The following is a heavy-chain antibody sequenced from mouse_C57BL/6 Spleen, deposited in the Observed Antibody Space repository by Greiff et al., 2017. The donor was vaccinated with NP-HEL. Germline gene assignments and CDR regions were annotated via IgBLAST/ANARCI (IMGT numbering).Heavy chain of an antibody. V-gene: IGHV1-82*01. D-gene: IGHD1-1*01. J-gene: IGHJ2*01. CDR2: IYPGDGDT. CDR1: GYAFSSSW. CDR3: AREGIYYYFDY. Sequence: VQLQQSGPELVKPGASVKISCTASGYAFSSSWMNWVKQRPGKGLEWIGRIYPGDGDTNYNGKFKGKATLTADKSSSTAYLQLSSLTSEDSAVYFCAREGIYYYFDYWGQGTTLTVAS.